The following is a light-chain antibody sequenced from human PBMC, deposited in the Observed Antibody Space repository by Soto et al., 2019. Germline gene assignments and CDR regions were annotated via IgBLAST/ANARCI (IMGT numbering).Light chain of an antibody. CDR2: DAS. CDR1: QSISSW. Sequence: DLQMTQSPSTLSASVGDRVTITCRASQSISSWLAWYQQKPGKAPKLLIYDASSLESGVPSRFSGSRSGTEFTLTISSLQPDDFATYYCQQYNSYSTWTFGQGTKVEIK. V-gene: IGKV1-5*01. J-gene: IGKJ1*01. CDR3: QQYNSYSTWT.